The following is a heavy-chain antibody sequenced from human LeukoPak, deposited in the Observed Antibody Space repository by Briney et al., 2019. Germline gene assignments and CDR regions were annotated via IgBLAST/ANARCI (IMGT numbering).Heavy chain of an antibody. CDR3: AKYFWSGYYVVYYYYGMDV. CDR2: IIGSGDST. J-gene: IGHJ6*02. Sequence: PGGSLRLSCAASGFSFSTYAMSWVRQAPGKGLEWVSSIIGSGDSTYYANSVKGRFTISRDNSKNTLYLQMNSLRAEDTAVYYCAKYFWSGYYVVYYYYGMDVWGQGTTVTVSS. D-gene: IGHD3-3*01. V-gene: IGHV3-23*01. CDR1: GFSFSTYA.